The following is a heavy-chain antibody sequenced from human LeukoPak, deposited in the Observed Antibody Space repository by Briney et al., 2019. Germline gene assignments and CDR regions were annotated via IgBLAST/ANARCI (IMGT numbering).Heavy chain of an antibody. V-gene: IGHV3-23*01. D-gene: IGHD2-2*01. CDR2: ISGSGGST. CDR1: GFTFSSYA. Sequence: GGSLRLSCAASGFTFSSYAMTWVRQAPGKGLEWVSAISGSGGSTYYADSVKGRFTISRDNSKNTLYLQMNSLRAEDTAVYYCAKKPRRYCSSTSCRNFWGQGTMVTVSS. CDR3: AKKPRRYCSSTSCRNF. J-gene: IGHJ3*01.